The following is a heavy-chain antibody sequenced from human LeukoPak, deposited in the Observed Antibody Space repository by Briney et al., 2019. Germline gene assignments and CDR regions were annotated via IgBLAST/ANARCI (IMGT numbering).Heavy chain of an antibody. J-gene: IGHJ4*02. CDR3: AKRNSGSYSRGFDY. D-gene: IGHD1-26*01. CDR1: GFTFSSSA. V-gene: IGHV3-23*01. CDR2: ITDNGGST. Sequence: PGGSLILSCAASGFTFSSSAMSWVRQPPGKGLEWVSTITDNGGSTYFADSVKGRFTISRDNSKNTLHLQMNSLRADDTAVYYCAKRNSGSYSRGFDYWGQGTLVTVSS.